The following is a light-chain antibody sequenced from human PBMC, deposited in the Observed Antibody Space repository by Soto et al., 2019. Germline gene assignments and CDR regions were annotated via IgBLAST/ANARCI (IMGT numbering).Light chain of an antibody. CDR2: WAS. J-gene: IGKJ3*01. V-gene: IGKV4-1*01. Sequence: DIVMTQSPDSLAVSLGERATINCKSSQSVFYSSNNKNYLAWYQQKPGQPPNLLIYWASTRESGVPDRFSGSGSGTDFTLTISSLQAEDVAVYYCQQYYSTPFPFGPGTKVDIK. CDR3: QQYYSTPFP. CDR1: QSVFYSSNNKNY.